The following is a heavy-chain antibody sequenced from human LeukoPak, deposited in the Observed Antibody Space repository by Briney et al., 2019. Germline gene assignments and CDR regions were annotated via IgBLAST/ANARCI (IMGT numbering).Heavy chain of an antibody. J-gene: IGHJ5*02. V-gene: IGHV3-7*01. Sequence: GGSLRLSCAASGFTLSNHWMSWVRQAPGKGLEWVANIKQDGSEKYYVDSVKGRFAISRDNAKNSLYLQMNSLRAEDTAVYYCARAEEYCSGGSCRFDPWGQGTLVTVSS. CDR3: ARAEEYCSGGSCRFDP. D-gene: IGHD2-15*01. CDR2: IKQDGSEK. CDR1: GFTLSNHW.